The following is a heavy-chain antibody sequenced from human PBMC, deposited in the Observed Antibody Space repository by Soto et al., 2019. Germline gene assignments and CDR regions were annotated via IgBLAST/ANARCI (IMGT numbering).Heavy chain of an antibody. D-gene: IGHD4-17*01. V-gene: IGHV1-46*01. J-gene: IGHJ4*02. CDR1: GYTFTNYY. CDR2: MNPSAGST. CDR3: ARARFNPVTTWWYFDY. Sequence: GASVKVSCKASGYTFTNYYIHWVRQAPGQGLEWMGIMNPSAGSTTYPQKFQGRVAMTRDTSTSTVYMEVSSLRSEDMAMYYCARARFNPVTTWWYFDYWGQGTLFTVSS.